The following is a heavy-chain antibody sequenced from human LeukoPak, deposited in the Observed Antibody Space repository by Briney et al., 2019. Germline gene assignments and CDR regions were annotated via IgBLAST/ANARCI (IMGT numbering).Heavy chain of an antibody. CDR2: IYSGGST. CDR1: GFTVSSNY. V-gene: IGHV3-66*01. Sequence: GGSLRLSCAASGFTVSSNYMSWVRQAPGKGLEWVSVIYSGGSTYYADSVKGRFTISRDNAKDSLYLQMNSLRAEDTAVYYCASGPPIDYWGQGTLVTVSS. J-gene: IGHJ4*02. CDR3: ASGPPIDY.